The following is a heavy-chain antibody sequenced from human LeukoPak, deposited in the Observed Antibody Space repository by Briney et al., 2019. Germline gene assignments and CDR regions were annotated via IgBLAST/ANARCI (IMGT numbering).Heavy chain of an antibody. V-gene: IGHV4-59*08. D-gene: IGHD2-15*01. CDR1: GGSISSYY. J-gene: IGHJ3*02. CDR2: IYYSGST. CDR3: ARYCSGGSCAPDAFDI. Sequence: SETLSLTCTVSGGSISSYYWSWIRQPPGKGLEWIGYIYYSGSTNYNPSLKSRVTISVDTSKNQLSLKLSPVTAADTAVYYCARYCSGGSCAPDAFDIWGQGTMVTVSS.